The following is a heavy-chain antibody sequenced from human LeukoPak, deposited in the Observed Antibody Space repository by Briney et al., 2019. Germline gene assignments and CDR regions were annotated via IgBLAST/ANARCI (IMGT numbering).Heavy chain of an antibody. V-gene: IGHV4-59*01. Sequence: SETLSLTCTVSGGSISSYCWSWIRQPPGKGLEWIGYIYYSGSTSYNPSLKSRVTISVDTSKKQFSLKLSSVTAADTAFYYCATSRQLLDNWFDPWGQGTLVTVSS. CDR1: GGSISSYC. CDR2: IYYSGST. CDR3: ATSRQLLDNWFDP. J-gene: IGHJ5*02. D-gene: IGHD2-2*01.